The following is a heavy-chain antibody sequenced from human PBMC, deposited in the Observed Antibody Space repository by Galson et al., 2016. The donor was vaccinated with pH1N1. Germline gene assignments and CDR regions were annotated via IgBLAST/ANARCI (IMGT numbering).Heavy chain of an antibody. CDR1: GYSFILYA. D-gene: IGHD3-10*01. J-gene: IGHJ3*02. Sequence: SVKVSCKASGYSFILYAIHCVRQAPGQRLEWMGWSNTGNGNPRYSQNLQDRITLSRDTPANTAYMELTSLRSEDTAMYYCARRTGRTSDIWGQGTMVIVSS. V-gene: IGHV1-3*04. CDR2: SNTGNGNP. CDR3: ARRTGRTSDI.